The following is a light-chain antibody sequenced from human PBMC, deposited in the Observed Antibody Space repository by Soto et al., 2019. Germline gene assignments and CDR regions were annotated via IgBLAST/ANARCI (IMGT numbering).Light chain of an antibody. V-gene: IGKV3-20*01. Sequence: EIVLTQSPVTLSLSPGERATLSCRASQSVRRSYLAWYQQKPGQAPRLIIDGASSRATGIPDRFSGSGSGTDFTLTISRLEPEDFAVYSCQQYGSTPPTFGQGTKVEFK. J-gene: IGKJ1*01. CDR3: QQYGSTPPT. CDR2: GAS. CDR1: QSVRRSY.